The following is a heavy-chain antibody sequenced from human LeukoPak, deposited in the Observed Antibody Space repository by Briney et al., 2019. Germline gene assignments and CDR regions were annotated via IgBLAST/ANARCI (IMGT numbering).Heavy chain of an antibody. CDR3: ARVPTSGTYYYFDY. V-gene: IGHV3-23*01. J-gene: IGHJ4*02. CDR1: GFTFSSHA. D-gene: IGHD2-8*01. Sequence: GGSLRLSCAASGFTFSSHAMAWVRQALGKGLEWVSAIHSAGRSTYYPDSLKGRVTISRDNSKNTLYLQMKSLRPEDTAVYYCARVPTSGTYYYFDYWGQGTLVTVSS. CDR2: IHSAGRST.